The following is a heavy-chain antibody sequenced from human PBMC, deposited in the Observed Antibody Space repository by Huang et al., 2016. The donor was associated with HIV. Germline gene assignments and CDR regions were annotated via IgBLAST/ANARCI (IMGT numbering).Heavy chain of an antibody. CDR3: ARQGGSSWYPTVFDY. CDR1: GGSISSSSYY. D-gene: IGHD6-13*01. J-gene: IGHJ4*02. Sequence: QLQLQESGPGLVKPSETMSLTCTVSGGSISSSSYYWGWLRQPPGKGMEWIGSIYYSGSTYYNPSCKSRVTISVDTSKNQLSLKLSSVTAADTAVYYCARQGGSSWYPTVFDYWGQGTLVTVSS. CDR2: IYYSGST. V-gene: IGHV4-39*01.